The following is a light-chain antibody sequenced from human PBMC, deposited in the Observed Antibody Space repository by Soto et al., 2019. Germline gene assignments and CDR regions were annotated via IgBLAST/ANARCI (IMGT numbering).Light chain of an antibody. J-gene: IGLJ1*01. CDR3: CPSAGSSTHV. V-gene: IGLV2-23*02. Sequence: QSVLTQPASVSGSPGQSITISCTGTSSDVGSYNLVSWYQQHPGKAPKLMIYEVSKRPSGVSNHFSGSKSGNTASLTISGLQAEDEADYYCCPSAGSSTHVFGTGTKVTVL. CDR1: SSDVGSYNL. CDR2: EVS.